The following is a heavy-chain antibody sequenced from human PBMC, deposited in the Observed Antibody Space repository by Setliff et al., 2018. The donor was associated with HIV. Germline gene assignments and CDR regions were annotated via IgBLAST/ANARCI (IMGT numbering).Heavy chain of an antibody. CDR2: IYPGDSEA. Sequence: GESLKISCKGSGYIFGLYWIAWVRQMPGKGLEWMGIIYPGDSEARYSPSFQGQVTISADKSISTAYLRWSSVKTSDSAMYFCVRRKPYGSGAGSFEIWGQGTMVTVSS. D-gene: IGHD3-10*01. V-gene: IGHV5-51*01. J-gene: IGHJ3*02. CDR1: GYIFGLYW. CDR3: VRRKPYGSGAGSFEI.